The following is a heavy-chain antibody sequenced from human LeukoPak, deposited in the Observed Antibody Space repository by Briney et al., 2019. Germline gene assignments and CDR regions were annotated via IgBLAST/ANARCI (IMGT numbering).Heavy chain of an antibody. Sequence: GGSLRLSCAASGFTFSSYSMSWVRQAPGKGLEWVSSIDSSTSHIYYADSVKGRFTISRDNAKNSLYLQVSSLRAEDTAVYYCARDFMTQLDGYSPPYHFDYWGQGALVTVSS. V-gene: IGHV3-21*01. CDR2: IDSSTSHI. CDR1: GFTFSSYS. CDR3: ARDFMTQLDGYSPPYHFDY. D-gene: IGHD5-24*01. J-gene: IGHJ4*02.